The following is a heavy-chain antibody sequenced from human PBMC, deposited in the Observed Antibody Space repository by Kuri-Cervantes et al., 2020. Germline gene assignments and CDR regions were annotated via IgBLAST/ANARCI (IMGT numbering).Heavy chain of an antibody. V-gene: IGHV3-15*01. D-gene: IGHD6-19*01. CDR2: IKSKTDGGTT. CDR1: GFTFSNAW. J-gene: IGHJ3*02. Sequence: GRSLKISCAASGFTFSNAWMSWVRQAPGKGLEWVGRIKSKTDGGTTDYAAPVKGRFTISRDDSKNTLYLQMNSLKTEDTAVYYCTTDSSSGWYNAFDIWGQGTMVTVSS. CDR3: TTDSSSGWYNAFDI.